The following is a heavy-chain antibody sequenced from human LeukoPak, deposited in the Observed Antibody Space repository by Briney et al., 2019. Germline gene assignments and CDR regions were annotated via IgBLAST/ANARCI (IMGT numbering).Heavy chain of an antibody. CDR1: GFTFDDYA. D-gene: IGHD3-16*02. Sequence: GGSLRLSCAASGFTFDDYAMHWVRQAPGKGLEWVSGISWNSGSIGYADSVKGRFTISRDNSKNTLYLQMNSLRAEDTAVYYCAKDNYDYVWGSYRHTGDYWGQGTLVTVSS. CDR2: ISWNSGSI. V-gene: IGHV3-9*01. CDR3: AKDNYDYVWGSYRHTGDY. J-gene: IGHJ4*02.